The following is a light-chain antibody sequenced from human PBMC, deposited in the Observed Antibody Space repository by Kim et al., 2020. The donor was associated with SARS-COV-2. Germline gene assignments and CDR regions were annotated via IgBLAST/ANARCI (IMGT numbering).Light chain of an antibody. J-gene: IGLJ2*01. CDR3: QSYDSRLSVV. V-gene: IGLV1-40*01. CDR2: GNS. Sequence: QSVLTQPPSVSGAPGQRVTISCTGNSSNIGAGYDVHWYQQLPGTAPKLLIYGNSNRPSGVPHRFSGSKSGTSASLAITGLQAEDEADYYCQSYDSRLSVVFGGGTKLTVL. CDR1: SSNIGAGYD.